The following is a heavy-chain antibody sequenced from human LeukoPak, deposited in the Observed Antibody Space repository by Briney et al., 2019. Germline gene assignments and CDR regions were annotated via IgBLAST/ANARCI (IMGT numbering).Heavy chain of an antibody. Sequence: SETLSLTCTVSGGFISSYYWSWIRQPPGKGLEGIGYIYYSGSTNYNPSLKSRVTISVDTSKNQFSLKLSSVTAADTAVYYCARTDSSSSYYYYYMDVWGKGTTVTVSS. D-gene: IGHD6-6*01. CDR2: IYYSGST. CDR1: GGFISSYY. CDR3: ARTDSSSSYYYYYMDV. J-gene: IGHJ6*03. V-gene: IGHV4-59*01.